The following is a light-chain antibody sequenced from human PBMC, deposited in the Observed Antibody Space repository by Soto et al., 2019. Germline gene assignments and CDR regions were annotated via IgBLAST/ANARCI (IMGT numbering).Light chain of an antibody. CDR2: KVN. CDR1: SSDIGAFNY. CDR3: MSYTSSTAYV. Sequence: QLVLTQPASVSGSPGQSITISCTGTSSDIGAFNYVSWYQHHPGKAPKLIIYKVNIRPSGISYRFSGSKSGNTASLTISGLQAEDEADYHCMSYTSSTAYVFGTGTKVTVL. V-gene: IGLV2-14*01. J-gene: IGLJ1*01.